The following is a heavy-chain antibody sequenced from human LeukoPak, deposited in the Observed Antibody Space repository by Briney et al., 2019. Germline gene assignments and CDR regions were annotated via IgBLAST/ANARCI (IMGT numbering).Heavy chain of an antibody. CDR1: GVPLSGYYY. CDR3: ARSSDYGDYEYFLH. D-gene: IGHD4-17*01. V-gene: IGHV4-4*07. CDR2: ASSSGTP. Sequence: SETLSLTCTVSGVPLSGYYYWTWIRQPAGKGLEWIGRASSSGTPEYNPSLKNRVAISVNPSESRFFLTVTSVTAADTAVYYCARSSDYGDYEYFLHWGQGTLVTVAS. J-gene: IGHJ1*01.